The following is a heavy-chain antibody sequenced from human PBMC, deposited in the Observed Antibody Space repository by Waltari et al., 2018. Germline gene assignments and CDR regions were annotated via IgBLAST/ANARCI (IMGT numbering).Heavy chain of an antibody. J-gene: IGHJ6*02. Sequence: QVQLVQSGAEVRKPGASVKVSCKVYGYSLSELSMHWVRQAPGKGLEWVGGLDPEDEETVYAQKFQGRVTMTEDTSTDTAYMELSSLRSDDTAVYYCTTDIMLRVFSNVWGQGTTVTVSS. D-gene: IGHD3-10*01. CDR1: GYSLSELS. CDR3: TTDIMLRVFSNV. CDR2: LDPEDEET. V-gene: IGHV1-24*01.